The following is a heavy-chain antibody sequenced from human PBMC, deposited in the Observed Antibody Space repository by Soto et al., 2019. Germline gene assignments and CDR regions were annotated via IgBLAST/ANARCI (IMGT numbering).Heavy chain of an antibody. D-gene: IGHD3-16*02. CDR2: IYHSGST. CDR1: GGSISSTNW. J-gene: IGHJ4*02. CDR3: PRGLRTLSPLHY. V-gene: IGHV4-4*02. Sequence: QVQLQESGPGLVKPSGTLSLTCAVSGGSISSTNWWSWVRQPPGKGLEWIGEIYHSGSTNYNPSLKCRVSISVDKPNNQFSLKLSSVTAADTAVYYCPRGLRTLSPLHYWGQGTLVTVSS.